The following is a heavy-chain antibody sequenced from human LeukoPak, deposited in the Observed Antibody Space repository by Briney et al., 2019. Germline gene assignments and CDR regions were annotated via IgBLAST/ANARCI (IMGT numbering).Heavy chain of an antibody. CDR3: ARGPSSRIVEVLYYFDY. CDR2: IYYSGST. D-gene: IGHD2-15*01. V-gene: IGHV4-31*03. CDR1: GGSISSGGYY. J-gene: IGHJ4*02. Sequence: PSETLTLTSTVSGGSISSGGYYWSWIRQHPEKGLEWIGYIYYSGSTYYNPSLKSRVTISVDTSKNQFSLKLSSVTAADTAVYYCARGPSSRIVEVLYYFDYWGQGTLVTVSS.